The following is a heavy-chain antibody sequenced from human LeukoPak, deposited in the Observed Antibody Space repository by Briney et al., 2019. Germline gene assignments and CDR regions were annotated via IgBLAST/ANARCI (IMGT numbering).Heavy chain of an antibody. V-gene: IGHV3-11*03. D-gene: IGHD2-21*02. CDR2: ISSSSSYT. Sequence: PGGSLRLSCAASGLTFSSYAMSWVRQAPGKGLEWVSYISSSSSYTNYADSVKGRFTISRDNAKNSLYLQMNSLRAEDTAVYYCARLQKSPKHIVVVTGGAFDIWGQGTMVTVSS. CDR1: GLTFSSYA. J-gene: IGHJ3*02. CDR3: ARLQKSPKHIVVVTGGAFDI.